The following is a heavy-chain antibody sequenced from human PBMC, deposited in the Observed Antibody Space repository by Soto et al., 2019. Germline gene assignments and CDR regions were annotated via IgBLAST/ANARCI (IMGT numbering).Heavy chain of an antibody. CDR2: INPNSGGT. J-gene: IGHJ6*02. D-gene: IGHD4-17*01. CDR3: ARGTTTDKTYYYYGMDV. Sequence: ASVKVSCKASGYTFTGYYMHWVRQAPGQGLEWMGWINPNSGGTNYAQKFQGWVTMTRDTSISTAYMELSRLRSDDTAVYYCARGTTTDKTYYYYGMDVWGQGTTVTVSS. V-gene: IGHV1-2*04. CDR1: GYTFTGYY.